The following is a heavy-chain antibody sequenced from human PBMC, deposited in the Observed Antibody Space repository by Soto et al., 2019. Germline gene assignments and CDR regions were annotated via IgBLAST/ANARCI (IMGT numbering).Heavy chain of an antibody. J-gene: IGHJ6*02. Sequence: SETLSLTCTVSGGSISSGDYYWSWIRQPPGKGLEWIGYIYYSGSTYYNPSLKSRVTISVDTSKNQFSLKLSSVTAADTAVYYCARLTYYYGSGSYYRRGYYGMDVWGQGTTVTVSS. V-gene: IGHV4-30-4*01. CDR1: GGSISSGDYY. CDR2: IYYSGST. D-gene: IGHD3-10*01. CDR3: ARLTYYYGSGSYYRRGYYGMDV.